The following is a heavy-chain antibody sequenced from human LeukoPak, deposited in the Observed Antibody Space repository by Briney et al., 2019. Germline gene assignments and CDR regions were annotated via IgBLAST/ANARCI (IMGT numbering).Heavy chain of an antibody. V-gene: IGHV4-4*07. CDR3: ARQPDRRTIDM. CDR1: GGSMSSFY. Sequence: PSETLSLTCTVSGGSMSSFYWSWIRQPAGKGLEWVGRIYTSGTTNYNPSLKSRVTMAVDTSKNQFSLNLTSVTAADSAVYYCARQPDRRTIDMWGQGTMVAVSS. J-gene: IGHJ3*02. D-gene: IGHD1-14*01. CDR2: IYTSGTT.